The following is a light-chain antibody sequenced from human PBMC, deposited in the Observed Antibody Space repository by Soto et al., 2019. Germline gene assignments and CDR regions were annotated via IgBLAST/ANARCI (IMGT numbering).Light chain of an antibody. CDR2: AAS. Sequence: DIQMTQSPSSLSASIGDRVTITCRASQTISNYLNWYQQTPGKSPKLLIYAASSLQSGVPSRFSGSGYATDFTLTISSLQPEDFATYYCQQGYSTPYTFGQGTKLEIK. V-gene: IGKV1-39*01. CDR1: QTISNY. J-gene: IGKJ2*01. CDR3: QQGYSTPYT.